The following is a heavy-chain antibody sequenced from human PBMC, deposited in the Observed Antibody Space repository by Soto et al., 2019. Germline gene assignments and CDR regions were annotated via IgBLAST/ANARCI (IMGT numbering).Heavy chain of an antibody. CDR1: GFTFSRYW. D-gene: IGHD2-15*01. J-gene: IGHJ4*02. Sequence: EVQLVESGGGLVQPGGSLRLSCAASGFTFSRYWTHWVRQAPGKGLVWVSRINSDGSSTFYADSVKGRFTISRDNAKNTVYLQMNSLRAEDTAVYYCASHLYCSGGSCFDYWGQGTLVTVSS. V-gene: IGHV3-74*01. CDR3: ASHLYCSGGSCFDY. CDR2: INSDGSST.